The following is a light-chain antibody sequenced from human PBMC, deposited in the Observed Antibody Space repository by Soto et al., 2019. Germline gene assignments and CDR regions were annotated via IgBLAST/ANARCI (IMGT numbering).Light chain of an antibody. CDR3: QQYGSSQT. CDR1: QSVSSSY. J-gene: IGKJ1*01. Sequence: EIVLTQSPGTLSLSPGERATLSCRASQSVSSSYLAWYQQKPGQAPRLLIYGASSRANGIPDRFSGSGSGTDFTLTISRLEPEDFAVYYCQQYGSSQTFGQGTKVEIK. CDR2: GAS. V-gene: IGKV3-20*01.